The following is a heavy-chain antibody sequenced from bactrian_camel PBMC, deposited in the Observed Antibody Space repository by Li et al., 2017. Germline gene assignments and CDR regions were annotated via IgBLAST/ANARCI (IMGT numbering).Heavy chain of an antibody. CDR3: VAEENSPDRVKWNSPPVSGDFGY. Sequence: HVQLVESGGGSVQAGGSLRLSCAASGYTYNRNCMAWFRQAPGKEREGVAAIESSGSTFYADSVKGRFTISRDNAKNTLYLQMSSLTSEDTAMYYCVAEENSPDRVKWNSPPVSGDFGYWGQGTQVTVS. CDR2: IESSGST. CDR1: GYTYNRNC. J-gene: IGHJ6*01. D-gene: IGHD2*01. V-gene: IGHV3S1*01.